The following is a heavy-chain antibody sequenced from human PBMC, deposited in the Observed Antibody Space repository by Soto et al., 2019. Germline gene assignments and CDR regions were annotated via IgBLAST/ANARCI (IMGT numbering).Heavy chain of an antibody. D-gene: IGHD5-12*01. V-gene: IGHV3-33*01. CDR1: GFTFSSYG. J-gene: IGHJ4*02. Sequence: GGSLRLSCAASGFTFSSYGMHWVRQAPGKGLEWVSVIWYSGSNKYYADSVKGRFTISRDNSKNTLYLQMSSLRAEDAAIYYCTIAQRGHSGAAFDYWGQGTLVTVSS. CDR2: IWYSGSNK. CDR3: TIAQRGHSGAAFDY.